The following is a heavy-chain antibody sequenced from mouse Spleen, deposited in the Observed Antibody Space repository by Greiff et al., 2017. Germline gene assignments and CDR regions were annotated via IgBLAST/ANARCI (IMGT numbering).Heavy chain of an antibody. V-gene: IGHV5-9*04. CDR1: GFTFSSYA. Sequence: DVKLVESGGGLVKLGGSLKLSCAASGFTFSSYAMSWVRQTPEKRLEWVATISSGGGNTYYPDSVKGRFTISRDNAKNTLYLQMSSLKSEDTAMYYCAMVNSPMAMDYWGQGTSVTVSS. CDR2: ISSGGGNT. D-gene: IGHD2-2*01. J-gene: IGHJ4*01. CDR3: AMVNSPMAMDY.